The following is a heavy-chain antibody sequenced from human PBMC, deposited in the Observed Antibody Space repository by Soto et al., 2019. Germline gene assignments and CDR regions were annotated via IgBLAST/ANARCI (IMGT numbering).Heavy chain of an antibody. CDR2: IAVGSGNT. CDR1: GFTFTSSA. J-gene: IGHJ5*02. Sequence: SVKVSCKASGFTFTSSAVQWVRHARGQSLEWIGWIAVGSGNTNYAQKFQERVTITRDMSPSTAYMELSSLRSEDTAEYDCAADGAMAAARYHRFDPWGQRSLVTFPS. V-gene: IGHV1-58*01. CDR3: AADGAMAAARYHRFDP. D-gene: IGHD6-13*01.